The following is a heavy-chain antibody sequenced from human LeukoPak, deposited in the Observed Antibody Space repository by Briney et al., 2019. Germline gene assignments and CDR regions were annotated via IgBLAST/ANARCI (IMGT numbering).Heavy chain of an antibody. V-gene: IGHV3-11*01. D-gene: IGHD3-10*01. Sequence: GGSLGLSCAASGFTFSDYYISWIRQAPGKGLEWVSYISSSGSTIYYADSVKGRFTISRDNAKNSLYLQMNSLRAEDTAVYYCARQGTEYWFDPWGQGTLVTVSS. CDR1: GFTFSDYY. CDR2: ISSSGSTI. J-gene: IGHJ5*02. CDR3: ARQGTEYWFDP.